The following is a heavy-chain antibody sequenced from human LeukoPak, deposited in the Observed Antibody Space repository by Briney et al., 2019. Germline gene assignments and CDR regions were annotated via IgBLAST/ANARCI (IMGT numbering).Heavy chain of an antibody. CDR3: ARESGIAARTFDY. CDR1: GGSFSGYY. Sequence: KSSETLSLTCAVYGGSFSGYYWSWIRQPPGKGLEWIGEINHSGSTNYNPSLKSRVTISVDTSKNQFSLKLSSVTAADTAVYYCARESGIAARTFDYWGQGTLVTVSS. V-gene: IGHV4-34*01. CDR2: INHSGST. D-gene: IGHD6-6*01. J-gene: IGHJ4*02.